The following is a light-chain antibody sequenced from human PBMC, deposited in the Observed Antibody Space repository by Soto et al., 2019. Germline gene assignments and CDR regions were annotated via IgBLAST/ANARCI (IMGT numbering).Light chain of an antibody. CDR1: SSDVCGYNY. CDR3: TSYTSSSTYV. V-gene: IGLV2-14*01. J-gene: IGLJ1*01. CDR2: DVS. Sequence: QSVLTQPASVSGSPVQSTTISCTATSSDVCGYNYVSWYQQHPGKAPKLMIYDVSNRPSGVSNRFSGSKSGNTASLTISGLQAEDEADYYCTSYTSSSTYVCGTGAKVTVL.